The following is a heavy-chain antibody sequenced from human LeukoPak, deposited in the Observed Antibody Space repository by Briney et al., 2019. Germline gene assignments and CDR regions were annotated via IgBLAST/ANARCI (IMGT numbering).Heavy chain of an antibody. V-gene: IGHV3-21*01. CDR3: ARDYTTTLTTATNFDY. CDR2: ISSSSTYI. Sequence: GGSLRLSCAVSGFTFSSYSMNWVRQAPGKGLEWVSSISSSSTYIFYADSMKGRFTISRDSTKNSLYLQMNSLRAEDTAIYYCARDYTTTLTTATNFDYWGQGTLVTVSS. CDR1: GFTFSSYS. D-gene: IGHD4-17*01. J-gene: IGHJ4*02.